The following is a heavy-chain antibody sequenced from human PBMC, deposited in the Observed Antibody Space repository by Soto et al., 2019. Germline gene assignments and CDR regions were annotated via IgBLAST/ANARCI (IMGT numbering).Heavy chain of an antibody. J-gene: IGHJ4*02. Sequence: QVQLVQSGAEVKKPGASVKVSCKASGYTFPIYDINWVRQATGQGLEWLGWMNPNSGNTGYAQKFQGRVTMTRNTSIKTADMVLSSLRSEDTAVYYCARGFCSSTSCPFDYWGQGTLVTVSS. CDR3: ARGFCSSTSCPFDY. D-gene: IGHD2-2*01. CDR1: GYTFPIYD. CDR2: MNPNSGNT. V-gene: IGHV1-8*01.